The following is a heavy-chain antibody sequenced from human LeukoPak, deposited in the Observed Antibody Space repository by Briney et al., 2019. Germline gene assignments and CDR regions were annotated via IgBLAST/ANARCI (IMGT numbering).Heavy chain of an antibody. Sequence: GGSLRLSCAAYGFTFDDYAMHWVRQAPGKGLEWVSGISWNSGSIGYADSVKCRFTISRDNAKNSLYLQMNSLRAEDTALYYCAKDMSPNYYDSSGYSDWGQGTLVTVSS. CDR1: GFTFDDYA. D-gene: IGHD3-22*01. V-gene: IGHV3-9*01. CDR2: ISWNSGSI. J-gene: IGHJ4*02. CDR3: AKDMSPNYYDSSGYSD.